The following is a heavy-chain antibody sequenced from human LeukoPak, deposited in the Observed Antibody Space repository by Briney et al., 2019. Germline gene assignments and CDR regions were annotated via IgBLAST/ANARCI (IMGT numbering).Heavy chain of an antibody. CDR3: ASFYDTSGLDY. J-gene: IGHJ4*02. V-gene: IGHV3-48*03. D-gene: IGHD3-22*01. CDR2: IGSSGSPI. Sequence: GGSLRLSCAASGFTFSSYEMNWVRQAPGKGLEWVSYIGSSGSPIYYADSVKGRFTISRDNAKNSLYLQMNSLRAEDTALYYCASFYDTSGLDYWGQGILVTVSS. CDR1: GFTFSSYE.